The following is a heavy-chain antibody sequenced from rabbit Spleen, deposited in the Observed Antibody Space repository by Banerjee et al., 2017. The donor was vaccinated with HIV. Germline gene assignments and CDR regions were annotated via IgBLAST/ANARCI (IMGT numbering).Heavy chain of an antibody. CDR3: ARDTGTSFSTYGMDL. D-gene: IGHD8-1*01. Sequence: QEQLVESGGGLVQPGGSLTLTCAASGFSLSSYYMGWVRQAPGKGLEWIACIYAGSSGSTYSASWAKGRFTISKTSSTTVTLQMTSLTAADTATYFCARDTGTSFSTYGMDLWGPGTLVTVS. CDR2: IYAGSSGST. J-gene: IGHJ6*01. V-gene: IGHV1S45*01. CDR1: GFSLSSYY.